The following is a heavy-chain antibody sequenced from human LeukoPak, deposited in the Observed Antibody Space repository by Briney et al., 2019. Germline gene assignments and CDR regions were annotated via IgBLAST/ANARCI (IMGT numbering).Heavy chain of an antibody. V-gene: IGHV3-9*01. CDR3: AKDIHPMIVVVITGGYYYGMDV. CDR2: ISWNSGSI. Sequence: GRSLRLSCAASGFTVDDYAMHWVRQAPGKGLEWVSGISWNSGSIGYADSVKGRFTISRDNAKNSLYLQMNSLRTEDTALYYCAKDIHPMIVVVITGGYYYGMDVWGQGTTVTVSS. CDR1: GFTVDDYA. J-gene: IGHJ6*02. D-gene: IGHD3-22*01.